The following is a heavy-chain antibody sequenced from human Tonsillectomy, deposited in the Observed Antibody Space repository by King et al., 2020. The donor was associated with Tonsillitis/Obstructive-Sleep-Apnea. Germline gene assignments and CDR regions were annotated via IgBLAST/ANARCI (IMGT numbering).Heavy chain of an antibody. D-gene: IGHD2-15*01. Sequence: VQLQQWGAGLLKPSETLSLTCAVYGGSFSGYYWSWIRQPPGKGLEWIGEINLSGSTNYNPSLKSRVTISVDTSKNQFSLKLNSMTAADTAVYYCATGRGCSGGSCYYNYMDVWGKGTTVTVS. CDR1: GGSFSGYY. CDR2: INLSGST. CDR3: ATGRGCSGGSCYYNYMDV. J-gene: IGHJ6*03. V-gene: IGHV4-34*01.